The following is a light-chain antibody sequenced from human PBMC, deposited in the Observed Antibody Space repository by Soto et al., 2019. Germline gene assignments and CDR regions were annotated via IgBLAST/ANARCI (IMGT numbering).Light chain of an antibody. CDR2: GAS. CDR3: QQYGGSPKVT. Sequence: EIVLTQSPGTLSLSPGERATLSCRASQSVSSGQLGWYQQKPGQAPRLLIYGASSRAAGTPDRFSGSGSGTDFTLTISGLEPEDFAVYYCQQYGGSPKVTFGGGTKVKIK. V-gene: IGKV3-20*01. CDR1: QSVSSGQ. J-gene: IGKJ4*01.